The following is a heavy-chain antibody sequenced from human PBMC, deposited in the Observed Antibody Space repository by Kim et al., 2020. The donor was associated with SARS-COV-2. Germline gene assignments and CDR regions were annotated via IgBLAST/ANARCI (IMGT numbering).Heavy chain of an antibody. CDR2: IKQDGSAQ. V-gene: IGHV3-7*03. J-gene: IGHJ6*02. Sequence: GGSLRLSCAASGFTFSTHWMNWIRQAPGKGLEWVANIKQDGSAQYYVDSVKGRFTISRDNAKNSLYLQMNSLRADDTAVYYCGRAMDVWGLGTTVTVS. CDR1: GFTFSTHW. CDR3: GRAMDV.